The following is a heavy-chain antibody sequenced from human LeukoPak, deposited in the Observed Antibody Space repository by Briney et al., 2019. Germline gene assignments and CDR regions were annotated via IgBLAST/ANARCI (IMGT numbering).Heavy chain of an antibody. Sequence: GESLKISCKGSGYSFTSYWIGWVRQMPGKGLEWMGIICPGDSDTRYSPSFQGQVTISADKSISTAYLQWSSLKASDTAMYYCARSQDDFWSGYFIDYWGQGTLVTVSS. V-gene: IGHV5-51*01. J-gene: IGHJ4*02. CDR2: ICPGDSDT. D-gene: IGHD3-3*01. CDR3: ARSQDDFWSGYFIDY. CDR1: GYSFTSYW.